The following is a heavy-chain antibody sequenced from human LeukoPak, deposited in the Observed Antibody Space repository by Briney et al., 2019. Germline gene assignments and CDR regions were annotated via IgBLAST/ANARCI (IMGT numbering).Heavy chain of an antibody. V-gene: IGHV4-38-2*02. CDR3: ALRFSSAWGG. CDR1: GYSISSGYY. J-gene: IGHJ4*02. D-gene: IGHD3-16*01. Sequence: SETLSLTCTVSGYSISSGYYWGWIRQPPGKGLEWIGSIYHSGSTYYNPSLKSRVTISVDTSKNQFSLKLSSVTAADTAVYYCALRFSSAWGGWGQGTLVTVSS. CDR2: IYHSGST.